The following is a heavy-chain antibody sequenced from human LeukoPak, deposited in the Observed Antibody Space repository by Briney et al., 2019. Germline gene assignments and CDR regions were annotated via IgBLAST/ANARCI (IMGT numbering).Heavy chain of an antibody. D-gene: IGHD2-2*01. CDR1: GFPFSIYG. V-gene: IGHV3-23*01. Sequence: GGTLRLSCAGSGFPFSIYGMNWVRQAPGKGLEWVSGISPGGGPTYYADSVKGRFTISRDNSKNTLYLQMNSLRAEDTAVYYCSRDRHCIGSTCYGLWGQGTRVTVSS. CDR3: SRDRHCIGSTCYGL. J-gene: IGHJ4*02. CDR2: ISPGGGPT.